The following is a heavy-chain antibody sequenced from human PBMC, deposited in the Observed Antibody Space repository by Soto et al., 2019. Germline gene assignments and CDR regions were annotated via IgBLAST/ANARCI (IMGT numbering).Heavy chain of an antibody. D-gene: IGHD3-16*01. V-gene: IGHV4-34*01. J-gene: IGHJ4*01. CDR3: ARGRRQHLIPSCIRYKIDF. CDR2: INHSGST. Sequence: KPSETLSLTCAGSGGSFSCYYWSWIRQAPGKGLEWIGDINHSGSTNYNPSLTSRVTISVDMSKNQFSLKLSSVTAADTAVSYCARGRRQHLIPSCIRYKIDFWGQGTLVTVSS. CDR1: GGSFSCYY.